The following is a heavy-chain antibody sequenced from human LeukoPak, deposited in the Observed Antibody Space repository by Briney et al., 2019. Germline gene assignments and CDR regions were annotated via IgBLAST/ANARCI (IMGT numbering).Heavy chain of an antibody. CDR2: ISGSGGST. V-gene: IGHV3-23*01. CDR3: AKDRNYYDSSGYFDY. CDR1: GFTFSSYA. J-gene: IGHJ4*02. Sequence: GGSLRLSCAASGFTFSSYAMSWVRQAPGKGLEWVSAISGSGGSTHYADSVKGRFTISRDNSKNTLYLQMNSLRAEDTAVYYCAKDRNYYDSSGYFDYWGQGTLVTVSS. D-gene: IGHD3-22*01.